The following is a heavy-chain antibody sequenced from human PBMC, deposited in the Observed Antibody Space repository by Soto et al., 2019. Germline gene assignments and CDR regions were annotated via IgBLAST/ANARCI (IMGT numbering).Heavy chain of an antibody. V-gene: IGHV4-4*07. Sequence: SETLSLTCTVSGGSISSYYWSWIRQPAGKGLEWIGRIYTSGSTNYNPSLKSRVSISMDTSKNQFSLNLDSVTAADTAVYFCARDFAYFDSWGQGTLVTVSS. CDR2: IYTSGST. CDR3: ARDFAYFDS. CDR1: GGSISSYY. D-gene: IGHD3-3*01. J-gene: IGHJ4*02.